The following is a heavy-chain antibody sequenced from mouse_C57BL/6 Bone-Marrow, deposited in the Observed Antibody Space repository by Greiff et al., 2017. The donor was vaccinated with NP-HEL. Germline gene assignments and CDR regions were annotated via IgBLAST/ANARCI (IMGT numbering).Heavy chain of an antibody. J-gene: IGHJ4*01. V-gene: IGHV1-81*01. Sequence: QVQLQQSGAELARPGASVKLSCKASGYTFTSYGISWVKQRTGQGLEWIGEIYPRSGNTYYNEKFKGKATLNADKSSSTAYLELRSLTSEDSAFYFCARLCFLRRAYFAMYYRGPGTSVTFST. CDR2: IYPRSGNT. CDR3: ARLCFLRRAYFAMYY. CDR1: GYTFTSYG.